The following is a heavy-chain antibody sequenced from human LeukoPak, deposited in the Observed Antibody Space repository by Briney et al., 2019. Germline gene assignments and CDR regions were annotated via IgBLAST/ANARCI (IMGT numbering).Heavy chain of an antibody. CDR1: GYSLSSASF. J-gene: IGHJ5*02. CDR2: IYHSDIT. D-gene: IGHD6-6*01. CDR3: AREDSSSSWFDP. Sequence: SETLSLTCTVSGYSLSSASFWGWIRQPPGKGLEWIGDIYHSDITYYNPSLRSRVDISVDTSKNQFSLKLSSVTAADTAVYYCAREDSSSSWFDPWGQGTLVTVSS. V-gene: IGHV4-38-2*02.